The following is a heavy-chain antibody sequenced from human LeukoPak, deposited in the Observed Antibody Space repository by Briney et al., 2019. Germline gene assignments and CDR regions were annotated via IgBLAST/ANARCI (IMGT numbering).Heavy chain of an antibody. Sequence: SETLSLTCAVYGGSFSGYYWSWIRQPPGKGLEWIGEINHSGSTNYNPSLKSRVTISVDTSKNQFSLKLSSVTAADTAVYYCARDFWSGYYPYYFDYWGQGTLVSVSS. CDR2: INHSGST. J-gene: IGHJ4*02. CDR1: GGSFSGYY. D-gene: IGHD3-3*01. V-gene: IGHV4-34*01. CDR3: ARDFWSGYYPYYFDY.